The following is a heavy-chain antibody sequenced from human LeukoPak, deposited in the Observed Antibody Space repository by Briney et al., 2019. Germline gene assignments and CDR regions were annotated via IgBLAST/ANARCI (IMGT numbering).Heavy chain of an antibody. V-gene: IGHV4-31*03. D-gene: IGHD6-13*01. CDR2: IYYSGST. CDR3: AREEQLDAFDI. CDR1: GGSISTTNFY. J-gene: IGHJ3*02. Sequence: SETLSLTCTVSGGSISTTNFYWSWIRQHPGKGLEWIGYIYYSGSTSYNPSLKSRVSMSVDTSKNQFSLKLTSMTAADTAVYYCAREEQLDAFDIWGQGTMVTVSS.